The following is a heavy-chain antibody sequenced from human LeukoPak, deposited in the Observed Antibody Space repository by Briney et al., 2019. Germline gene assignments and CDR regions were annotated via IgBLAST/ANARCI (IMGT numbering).Heavy chain of an antibody. J-gene: IGHJ4*02. V-gene: IGHV3-7*01. CDR1: GFTFSSYW. Sequence: GGSLRLSCAASGFTFSSYWMSWVRQAPGKGLEWVANIKLDGTTKDYVDSVKSRFTIFRDNAKNSLYLQMNNLRGDDTAVYYCATVAGDCSGGRCYLLRFDYWGQGTLVTVSS. CDR3: ATVAGDCSGGRCYLLRFDY. D-gene: IGHD2-15*01. CDR2: IKLDGTTK.